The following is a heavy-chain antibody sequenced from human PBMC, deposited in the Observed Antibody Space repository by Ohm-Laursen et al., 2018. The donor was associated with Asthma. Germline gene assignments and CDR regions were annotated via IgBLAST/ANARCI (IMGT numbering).Heavy chain of an antibody. CDR2: IYSTGST. J-gene: IGHJ4*02. V-gene: IGHV4-59*01. D-gene: IGHD5-24*01. Sequence: SQTLSLTCTLSGASFSTYYCGWIRQPPGKGLEWIGYIYSTGSTNYNPSLESRVTISIDTSTNQFSLKLSSVTAADTAVYYCARGHDYNLYWGQGTLVTVSS. CDR1: GASFSTYY. CDR3: ARGHDYNLY.